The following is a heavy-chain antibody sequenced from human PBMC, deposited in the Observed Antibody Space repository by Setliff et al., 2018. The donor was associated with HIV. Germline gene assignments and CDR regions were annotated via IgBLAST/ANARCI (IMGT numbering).Heavy chain of an antibody. CDR2: ISSSSRSK. V-gene: IGHV3-21*01. CDR3: ARDVSWRVRTYIDY. Sequence: GGSLRLSCEASGFTFSTYSMNWVRQAPGKGLEWVSSISSSSRSKYYADSGKGRFTISRDNAKNSLYLEMNSLTAEDTAVYYCARDVSWRVRTYIDYWGQGALVTVSS. J-gene: IGHJ4*02. D-gene: IGHD3-3*01. CDR1: GFTFSTYS.